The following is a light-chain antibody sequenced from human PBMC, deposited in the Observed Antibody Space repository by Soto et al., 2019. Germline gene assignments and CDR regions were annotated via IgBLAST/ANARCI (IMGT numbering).Light chain of an antibody. CDR2: AAS. CDR1: QGISNY. V-gene: IGKV1-16*02. Sequence: DIQLTQSQSSLSASVGDRVTITCRESQGISNYLAWFHQKPGKAPKSLIYAASSLHSGVPSKFSGSGSGTDFTLTISSLQPEDFATYYCQQYNSYPITLGQGTRLEIK. CDR3: QQYNSYPIT. J-gene: IGKJ5*01.